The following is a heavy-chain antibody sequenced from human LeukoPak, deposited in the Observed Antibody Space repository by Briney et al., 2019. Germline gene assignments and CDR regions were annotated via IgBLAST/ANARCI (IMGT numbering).Heavy chain of an antibody. CDR2: INHSGST. Sequence: SETLSLTCAVYGGSFSGYYWSWIRQPPGKGLEWIGEINHSGSTNYNPSLKSRVTISVDTSKNQFSLKLSSVTAADTAVYCCARGTHSGYDEDWFDPWGQGTLVTVSS. CDR3: ARGTHSGYDEDWFDP. CDR1: GGSFSGYY. V-gene: IGHV4-34*01. D-gene: IGHD5-12*01. J-gene: IGHJ5*02.